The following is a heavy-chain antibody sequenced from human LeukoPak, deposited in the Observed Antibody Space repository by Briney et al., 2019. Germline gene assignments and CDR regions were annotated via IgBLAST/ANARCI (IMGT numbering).Heavy chain of an antibody. CDR3: VRSGGL. D-gene: IGHD4-23*01. V-gene: IGHV4-59*01. J-gene: IGHJ3*01. CDR2: IYYSGST. CDR1: GGSISSYY. Sequence: SETLSLTCTVSGGSISSYYWSWIRQPPGKGLEWIGYIYYSGSTSYNPSLKSRVTMSVHTSKNQFSLRLSSVTAADTAVYYCVRSGGLWGQGTMVTVSS.